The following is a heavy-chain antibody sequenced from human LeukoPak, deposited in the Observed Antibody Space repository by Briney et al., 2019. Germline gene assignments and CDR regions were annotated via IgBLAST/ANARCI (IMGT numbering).Heavy chain of an antibody. Sequence: GESLKISCKGSGYRFTSYWIGWVRQMPGKGLEWMGIIYPGDSDTRYSPSFQGQVTISADKSISTAYLQWSSLKASDTAMYYCARPGYCSGGSCANWFDPWGQGSLVTVSS. CDR2: IYPGDSDT. CDR1: GYRFTSYW. CDR3: ARPGYCSGGSCANWFDP. J-gene: IGHJ5*02. D-gene: IGHD2-15*01. V-gene: IGHV5-51*01.